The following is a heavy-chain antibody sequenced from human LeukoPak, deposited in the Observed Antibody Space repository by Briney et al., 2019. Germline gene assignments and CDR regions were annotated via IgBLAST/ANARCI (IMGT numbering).Heavy chain of an antibody. CDR2: IKQDGSEK. J-gene: IGHJ5*02. CDR3: AKGTSYNWNDGWFDP. D-gene: IGHD1-20*01. CDR1: GFTFSSYW. Sequence: GGSLRLSCAASGFTFSSYWMSWVRQAPGKGLEWVASIKQDGSEKYYVDSLKGRFTVSRDNSKNTLYLQMNSLRAEDTAVYYCAKGTSYNWNDGWFDPWGNGILVTVSS. V-gene: IGHV3-7*01.